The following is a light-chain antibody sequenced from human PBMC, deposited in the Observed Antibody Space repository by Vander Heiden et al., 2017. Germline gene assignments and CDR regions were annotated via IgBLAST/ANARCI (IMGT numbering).Light chain of an antibody. CDR1: SGSVSTSYS. J-gene: IGLJ2*01. V-gene: IGLV8-61*01. Sequence: QIVVTQEPSLSVSPRGTVTLTCGLNSGSVSTSYSPSWYQQTPVQAPRTLIYSTNTRSSGVPERFSGSILGNKAALTITGARADDESVYYCVLYLGPELLLFGGGTKLTVL. CDR3: VLYLGPELLL. CDR2: STN.